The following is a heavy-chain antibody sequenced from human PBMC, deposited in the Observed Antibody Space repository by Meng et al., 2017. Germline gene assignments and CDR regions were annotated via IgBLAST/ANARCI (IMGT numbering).Heavy chain of an antibody. D-gene: IGHD6-13*01. J-gene: IGHJ6*01. CDR2: IYYSGST. CDR1: GGSISSYY. Sequence: SETLSLTCTVSGGSISSYYWSWIRQPPGKGLEWIGYIYYSGSTNYNPSLKSRVTISVDTSKNQFSLKLSSVTAADTAVYYCARDRIGVAAAANYYYGMDVWGQGTTVTGAS. V-gene: IGHV4-59*01. CDR3: ARDRIGVAAAANYYYGMDV.